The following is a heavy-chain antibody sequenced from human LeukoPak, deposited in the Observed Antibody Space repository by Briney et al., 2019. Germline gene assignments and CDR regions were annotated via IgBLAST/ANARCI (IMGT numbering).Heavy chain of an antibody. J-gene: IGHJ4*02. D-gene: IGHD6-19*01. CDR1: GFTSSRYW. CDR3: LSGSWYFDY. V-gene: IGHV3-74*03. CDR2: INSDGSDT. Sequence: PGGSLRLSCAASGFTSSRYWMHWVRQAPGKGLVWVSRINSDGSDTTYADSVKGRFTISRDNAKNTLYLQVNSLRAEDTAVYYCLSGSWYFDYWGQGTLVTASS.